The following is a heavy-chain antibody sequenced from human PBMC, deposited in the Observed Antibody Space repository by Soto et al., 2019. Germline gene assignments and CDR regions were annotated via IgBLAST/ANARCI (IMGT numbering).Heavy chain of an antibody. Sequence: GGSLRLSCAASGFTFDDYAMRWVRQSPGKGLQWVSGISWNSASTGYAESVRGRFTISRDNSKNSLYLQISSLRPEDTAMYYCVKDTKHMGTLGWFVSWGQGTLVTVSS. CDR2: ISWNSAST. D-gene: IGHD6-19*01. V-gene: IGHV3-9*01. CDR3: VKDTKHMGTLGWFVS. J-gene: IGHJ5*02. CDR1: GFTFDDYA.